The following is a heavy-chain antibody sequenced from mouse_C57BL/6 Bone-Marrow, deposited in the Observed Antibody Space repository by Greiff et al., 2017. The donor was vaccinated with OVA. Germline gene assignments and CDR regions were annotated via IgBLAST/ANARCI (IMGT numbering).Heavy chain of an antibody. V-gene: IGHV2-2*01. Sequence: VQLQESGPGLVQPSQSLSITCTVSGFSLTSYGVHWVRQSPGKGLEWLGVIWSGGSTDYNAAFISRLSISKDNSKSQVFFKMNSQQADDTAIYYCARSSPYYYGSSYLCWAMDYWGQGTSVTVSS. D-gene: IGHD1-1*01. CDR1: GFSLTSYG. J-gene: IGHJ4*01. CDR3: ARSSPYYYGSSYLCWAMDY. CDR2: IWSGGST.